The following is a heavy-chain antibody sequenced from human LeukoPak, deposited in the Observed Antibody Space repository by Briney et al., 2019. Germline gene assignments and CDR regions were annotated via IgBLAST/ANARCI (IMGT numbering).Heavy chain of an antibody. CDR1: GFTFSSYW. Sequence: GGSLRLSCAASGFTFSSYWMSWVRQAPGKGLEWVANIKQDGSEKYYVDSVKGRFTISRDNAKNSLYLQMNSLRAEDTAVYYCAREIAAAGTDWFDPWGQGTLVTVSS. CDR3: AREIAAAGTDWFDP. J-gene: IGHJ5*02. V-gene: IGHV3-7*01. D-gene: IGHD6-13*01. CDR2: IKQDGSEK.